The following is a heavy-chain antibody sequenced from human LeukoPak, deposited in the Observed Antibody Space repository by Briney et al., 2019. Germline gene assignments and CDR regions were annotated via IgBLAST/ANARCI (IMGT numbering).Heavy chain of an antibody. V-gene: IGHV4-34*01. CDR3: ARALDGYSSTRGYSDY. J-gene: IGHJ4*02. CDR1: GGSFSGYY. Sequence: SETLSLTCAVYGGSFSGYYWSWIRQPPGKGLEWIGEINHSGSTNYNPSLKSRVTISVDTSKNQFSLKLSSVTAADTAVYYCARALDGYSSTRGYSDYWGQGTLVTVSS. D-gene: IGHD6-13*01. CDR2: INHSGST.